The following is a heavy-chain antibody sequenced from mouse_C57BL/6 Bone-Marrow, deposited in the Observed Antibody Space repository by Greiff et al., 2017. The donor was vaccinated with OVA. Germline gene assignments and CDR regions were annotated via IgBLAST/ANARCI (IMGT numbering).Heavy chain of an antibody. CDR3: AIYEPPYYNAMDY. V-gene: IGHV1-53*01. CDR2: INPSNGGT. J-gene: IGHJ4*01. D-gene: IGHD1-3*01. Sequence: QVQLQQPGTELVKPGASVKLSCKASGYTFTSYWMHWVKQRPGHGLEWIGNINPSNGGTNYNEKFKSKATLTVDKSSSTAYMQLSSLTSEDSAVYDSAIYEPPYYNAMDYWGQGTSVTVSS. CDR1: GYTFTSYW.